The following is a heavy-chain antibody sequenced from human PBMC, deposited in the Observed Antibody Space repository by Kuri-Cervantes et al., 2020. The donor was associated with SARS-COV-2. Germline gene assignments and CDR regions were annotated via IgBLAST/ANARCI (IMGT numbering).Heavy chain of an antibody. CDR1: GYTFTSYA. CDR3: ARERYYYDSSGYDFDY. D-gene: IGHD3-22*01. Sequence: ASVKVSCKASGYTFTSYAMHWVRQAPGQGLEWMGRISAYNGNTNYAQKLQGRVTMTTDTSTSTAYMELSSLRSEDTAVYYCARERYYYDSSGYDFDYWGQGTLVTVSS. CDR2: ISAYNGNT. J-gene: IGHJ4*02. V-gene: IGHV1-18*01.